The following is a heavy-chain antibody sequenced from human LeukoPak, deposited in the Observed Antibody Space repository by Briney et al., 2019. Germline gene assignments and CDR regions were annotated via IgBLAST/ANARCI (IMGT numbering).Heavy chain of an antibody. CDR3: ARNYYYDSSGYSRLHY. CDR2: IYYSGST. D-gene: IGHD3-22*01. CDR1: GGSISSYY. J-gene: IGHJ4*02. Sequence: PSETLSLTCTVSGGSISSYYWSWIRQPPGKGLEWIGYIYYSGSTNYNPSLKSRVTISVDTSKNQFSLKLSSVPAADTAVYYCARNYYYDSSGYSRLHYWRQGTLVSVSS. V-gene: IGHV4-59*01.